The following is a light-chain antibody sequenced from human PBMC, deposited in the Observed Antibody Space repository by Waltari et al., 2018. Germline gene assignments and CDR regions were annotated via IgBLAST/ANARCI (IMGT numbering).Light chain of an antibody. V-gene: IGKV3-15*01. Sequence: EIVMTQSTATLSLSPGERAPLSCRASQSVRSSLAWYQQKPGQAPRLLIYGAATRATGIPDRCSGSGSGTDFTLTISSLRSEDFAVYYCQQYNSWLYTFGQGTKLEIK. CDR3: QQYNSWLYT. CDR2: GAA. CDR1: QSVRSS. J-gene: IGKJ2*01.